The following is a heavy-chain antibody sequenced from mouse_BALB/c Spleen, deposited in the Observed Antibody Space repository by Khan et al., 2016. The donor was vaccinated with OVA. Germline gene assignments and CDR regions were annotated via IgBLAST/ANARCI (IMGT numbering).Heavy chain of an antibody. CDR2: ISPGSGDT. V-gene: IGHV1-77*01. CDR1: GYTFTDYY. CDR3: TRGNCVGYSFAY. D-gene: IGHD2-2*01. Sequence: QVQLQQSGAELARPGASVKLSCKASGYTFTDYYINWVKQRTGQGLEWIGEISPGSGDTYYNEKFKGKATLTADKSSSTAYMQLSSLTSEASEAHFCTRGNCVGYSFAYWGQGTLVTVSA. J-gene: IGHJ3*01.